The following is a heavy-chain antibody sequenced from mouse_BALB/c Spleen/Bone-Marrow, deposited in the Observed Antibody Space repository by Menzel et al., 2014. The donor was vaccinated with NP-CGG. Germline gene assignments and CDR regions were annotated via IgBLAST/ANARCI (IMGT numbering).Heavy chain of an antibody. CDR3: ARGRAYGNYVWFAY. V-gene: IGHV1S29*02. CDR2: IYPYNGGT. J-gene: IGHJ3*01. Sequence: VQLQQSGPELVKPGASVKISCKASGYTFTDYNMHWVKQSHGKSLDWIGYIYPYNGGTGYNQKFKSKATLTVDNSSSTVYMELRSLTSEDSAVYYCARGRAYGNYVWFAYWGQGTLVTVSA. CDR1: GYTFTDYN. D-gene: IGHD2-1*01.